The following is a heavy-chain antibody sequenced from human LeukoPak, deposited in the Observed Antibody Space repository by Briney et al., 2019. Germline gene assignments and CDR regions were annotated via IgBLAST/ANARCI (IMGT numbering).Heavy chain of an antibody. CDR1: GYTFTGYY. CDR3: ARQAVVVGFDP. Sequence: ASVKVSCKASGYTFTGYYMHWVRQAPGQGLEWMGWINPNSGGTNYAQKFQGTVTMTRDTSISTAYMELSRMRSDDTAVYYCARQAVVVGFDPWGQGTLVTVSS. D-gene: IGHD2-2*01. V-gene: IGHV1-2*02. J-gene: IGHJ5*02. CDR2: INPNSGGT.